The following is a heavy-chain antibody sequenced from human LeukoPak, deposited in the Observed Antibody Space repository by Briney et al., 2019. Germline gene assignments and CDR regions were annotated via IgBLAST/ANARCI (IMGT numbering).Heavy chain of an antibody. Sequence: PGGSLRLSCVDSGFTFSSYWMTWVRQAPGKGLEWVANIKHDGSEKNYVDSVKGRFTISRDTAKNLVYLQMNSLRVEDTAVYYCARDHEAAAGGFDYWGQGTLVTVSS. D-gene: IGHD6-13*01. CDR3: ARDHEAAAGGFDY. CDR2: IKHDGSEK. J-gene: IGHJ4*02. CDR1: GFTFSSYW. V-gene: IGHV3-7*01.